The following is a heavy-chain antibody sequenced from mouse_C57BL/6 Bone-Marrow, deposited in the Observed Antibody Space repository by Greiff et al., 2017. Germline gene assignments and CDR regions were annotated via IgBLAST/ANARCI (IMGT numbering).Heavy chain of an antibody. J-gene: IGHJ3*01. CDR2: IDPSDSET. D-gene: IGHD3-1*01. V-gene: IGHV1-52*01. CDR1: GYTFTSYW. Sequence: QVQLQQPGAELVRPGSSVKLSCKASGYTFTSYWMHWVKQRPIQGLEWIGNIDPSDSETHYNQKFKDKATLTVDKSSSTAYMQLSSLTSEDSAVYYGARGARGFLFAYWGQGTLVTVSA. CDR3: ARGARGFLFAY.